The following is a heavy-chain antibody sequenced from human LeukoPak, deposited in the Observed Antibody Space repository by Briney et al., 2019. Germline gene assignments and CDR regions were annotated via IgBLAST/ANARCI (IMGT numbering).Heavy chain of an antibody. D-gene: IGHD2-21*01. CDR1: GYSISSGYY. V-gene: IGHV4-38-2*01. CDR3: ARLYSGAFDI. J-gene: IGHJ3*02. Sequence: SSEALSLTCAVSGYSISSGYYWGWIRQPPVKGLEWIGSIYHSGSTYYNPSLKSRVTISVDTSKNQFSLKLSSVTAADTAVYYCARLYSGAFDIWGQGTMVTVSS. CDR2: IYHSGST.